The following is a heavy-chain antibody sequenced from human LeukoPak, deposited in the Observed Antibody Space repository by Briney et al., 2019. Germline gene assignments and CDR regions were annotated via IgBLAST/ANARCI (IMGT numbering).Heavy chain of an antibody. D-gene: IGHD2-15*01. CDR2: INHSGST. V-gene: IGHV4-34*01. J-gene: IGHJ4*02. CDR1: GGSFSGYY. Sequence: SETLSLTCAVYGGSFSGYYWSWIRQPPGEGLEWIGEINHSGSTNYNPSLKSRVTISVDTSKNQFSLKLSSVTAADTAVYYCARGLYDGYRSGGSCRKWGYFDYWGQGTLVTVSS. CDR3: ARGLYDGYRSGGSCRKWGYFDY.